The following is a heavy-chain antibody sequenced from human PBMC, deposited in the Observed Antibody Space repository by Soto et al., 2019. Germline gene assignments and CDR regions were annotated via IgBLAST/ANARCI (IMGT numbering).Heavy chain of an antibody. J-gene: IGHJ4*02. Sequence: ASVKVSCKASGYTFASYGISWVRQAPGQGLEWMGWISAYNGNTNYAQKLQGRVTMTTDTSTSTAYMELRSLRSDDTAVYYCARDTHMMTTVTTYAYWGQGTLVTVSS. D-gene: IGHD4-17*01. CDR2: ISAYNGNT. V-gene: IGHV1-18*01. CDR1: GYTFASYG. CDR3: ARDTHMMTTVTTYAY.